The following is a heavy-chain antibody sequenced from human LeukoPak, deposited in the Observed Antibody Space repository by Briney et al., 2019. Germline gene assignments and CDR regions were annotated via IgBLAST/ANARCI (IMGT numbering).Heavy chain of an antibody. CDR3: ARGLWFGELAIYYYYYYGMDV. D-gene: IGHD3-10*01. Sequence: ASVKVSCKASGYTFTSYDINWVRQATGQGLEWMGWMNPNSGNTGYAQKFQGRVTMTRNTSISTAYMELSSLRSEDTAVYYCARGLWFGELAIYYYYYYGMDVWGQGTTVTVSS. CDR1: GYTFTSYD. V-gene: IGHV1-8*01. CDR2: MNPNSGNT. J-gene: IGHJ6*02.